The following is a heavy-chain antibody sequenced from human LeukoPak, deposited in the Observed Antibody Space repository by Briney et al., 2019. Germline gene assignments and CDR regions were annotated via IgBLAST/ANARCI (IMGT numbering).Heavy chain of an antibody. J-gene: IGHJ3*02. D-gene: IGHD5-24*01. CDR1: GFTFSSYS. CDR2: ISSSSSYI. CDR3: ARVRGDGYLMYDAFDI. V-gene: IGHV3-21*01. Sequence: GGSLRLSCAASGFTFSSYSMNWVRQAPGKGLEWVSSISSSSSYIYYADSVKGRFTISRDNAKNSLYLQMNSLRAEDTAVYYCARVRGDGYLMYDAFDIWGQGTMVTVSS.